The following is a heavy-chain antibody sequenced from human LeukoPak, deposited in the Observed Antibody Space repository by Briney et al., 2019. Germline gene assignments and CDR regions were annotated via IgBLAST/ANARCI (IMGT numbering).Heavy chain of an antibody. CDR3: TRSQSGYVIEFDY. J-gene: IGHJ4*02. CDR1: GFTFGDYA. Sequence: KPGRSLRLSCTASGFTFGDYAMSWFRQAPGKGLEWVGFIRSKAYGGTTEYAASVKGRFTISRDDSKSIAYLQMNSLKTEDTAVYYCTRSQSGYVIEFDYWGQGTLVTVSS. V-gene: IGHV3-49*05. D-gene: IGHD5-12*01. CDR2: IRSKAYGGTT.